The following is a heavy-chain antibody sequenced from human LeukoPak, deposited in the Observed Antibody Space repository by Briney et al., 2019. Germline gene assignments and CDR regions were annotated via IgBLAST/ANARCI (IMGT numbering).Heavy chain of an antibody. J-gene: IGHJ4*02. CDR3: AKFGQDYYDSSGYSMQ. D-gene: IGHD3-22*01. Sequence: GGSLRLSCAASGFTFSSYAMSWVRQAPGKGLEWVSAISGSGGSTYYADSVKGRFTISRDNSKNTLYLQMNSLRAEDTAVYYCAKFGQDYYDSSGYSMQWGQGTLVTVSS. CDR1: GFTFSSYA. CDR2: ISGSGGST. V-gene: IGHV3-23*01.